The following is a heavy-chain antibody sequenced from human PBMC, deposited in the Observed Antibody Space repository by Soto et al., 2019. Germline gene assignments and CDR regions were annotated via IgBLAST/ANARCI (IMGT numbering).Heavy chain of an antibody. V-gene: IGHV3-23*01. Sequence: GGSLRLSCAASGFTFSSYALSWVRQAPGKGLEWVSVSSGNGGGIYYADSVKGRFTISRDNSKNNLYLQMNSLRAEDTAIYYCAKFSAVAATYDGLDIRGQGTMFTVS. CDR3: AKFSAVAATYDGLDI. CDR2: SSGNGGGI. J-gene: IGHJ3*02. CDR1: GFTFSSYA. D-gene: IGHD6-19*01.